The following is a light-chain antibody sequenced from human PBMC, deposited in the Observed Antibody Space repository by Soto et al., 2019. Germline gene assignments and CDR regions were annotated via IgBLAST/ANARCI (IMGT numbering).Light chain of an antibody. CDR3: QEYKYWPPLT. V-gene: IGKV3-15*01. CDR2: GAF. J-gene: IGKJ4*01. CDR1: QSVSYN. Sequence: EIVMTQSPATLSVSPGETATLSCRASQSVSYNLAWYQQKPGQGPRLLLYGAFTTATGTPARFSGSWSGTDCTLTISSLQSEDFGVYYCQEYKYWPPLTFGGGTKVEIK.